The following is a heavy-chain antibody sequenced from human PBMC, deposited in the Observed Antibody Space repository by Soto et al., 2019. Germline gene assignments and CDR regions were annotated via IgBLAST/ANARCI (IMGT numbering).Heavy chain of an antibody. J-gene: IGHJ3*02. CDR2: IYRTGST. CDR3: ARQIGDDPFDI. V-gene: IGHV4-4*09. CDR1: GGSIITYY. D-gene: IGHD3-3*01. Sequence: SETLSLTCTVSGGSIITYYWNWIRQSPGKGLEWIGYIYRTGSTHYNPSLNSRAAISLGTSRNQFSLQLNSVTAADTAVYFCARQIGDDPFDIWGQGTMVTVSS.